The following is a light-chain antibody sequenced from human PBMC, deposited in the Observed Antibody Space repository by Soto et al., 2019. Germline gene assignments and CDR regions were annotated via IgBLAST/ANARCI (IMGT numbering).Light chain of an antibody. CDR2: WAT. CDR3: QQYFRTPLT. V-gene: IGKV4-1*01. CDR1: QSVFSSSKNRNH. Sequence: DILMTQSPASLAVSLGERAAINCKSYQSVFSSSKNRNHLAWYQQRPRQPPKLLIYWATTRESGVPDRFSGSGSGTDFTLTVSSLQAEDVAVYYCQQYFRTPLTFGGGTKVDIK. J-gene: IGKJ4*01.